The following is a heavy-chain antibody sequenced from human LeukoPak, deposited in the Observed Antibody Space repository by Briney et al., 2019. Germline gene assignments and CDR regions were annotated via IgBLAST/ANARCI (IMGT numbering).Heavy chain of an antibody. J-gene: IGHJ6*04. D-gene: IGHD3-10*02. CDR1: GFTFSSYG. CDR2: ISYDGSNK. V-gene: IGHV3-30*18. Sequence: GGSLRLSCAASGFTFSSYGMHWVRQTPGKGLEWVAVISYDGSNKYYVDSVKGRFTISRDNSKNTLYLQMNSLRAEDTAVYYCAELGITMIGGVWGKGTTVTISS. CDR3: AELGITMIGGV.